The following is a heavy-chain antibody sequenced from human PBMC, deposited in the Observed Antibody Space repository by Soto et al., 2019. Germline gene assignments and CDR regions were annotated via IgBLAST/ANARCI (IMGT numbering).Heavy chain of an antibody. V-gene: IGHV4-4*02. Sequence: QVQLQESGPGLVKPSVTLSHTCADSSGSISSSNWWSWVRQPPGQGLEWIGEIYHSGSTNYNPSLQIRVTISVDKSENQFALKLSSVTAADTAVDYCASGKDIAAAFDYWGQGTLVTDFS. CDR1: SGSISSSNW. CDR2: IYHSGST. D-gene: IGHD6-13*01. J-gene: IGHJ4*02. CDR3: ASGKDIAAAFDY.